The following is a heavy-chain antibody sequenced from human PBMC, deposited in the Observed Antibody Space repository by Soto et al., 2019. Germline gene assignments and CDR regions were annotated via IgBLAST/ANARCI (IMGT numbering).Heavy chain of an antibody. CDR2: IYHSGST. J-gene: IGHJ4*02. CDR1: GGSISSGGYS. V-gene: IGHV4-30-2*01. CDR3: ARGSLGYNWLAAAGGYFDY. Sequence: QLQLQESGSGLVKPSQTLSLTCAVSGGSISSGGYSWSWIRQPPGKGLEWIGYIYHSGSTYYNPYLKRRVTLAVDRSKNQFSLQLSSVTAADMAVYYCARGSLGYNWLAAAGGYFDYWGQGTLVTVSS. D-gene: IGHD6-13*01.